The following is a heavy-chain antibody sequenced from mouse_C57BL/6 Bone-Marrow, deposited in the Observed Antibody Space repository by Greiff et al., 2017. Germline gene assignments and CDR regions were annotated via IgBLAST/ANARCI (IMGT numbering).Heavy chain of an antibody. Sequence: QVQLQQPGAELVMPGASVKLSCKASGYTFTSYWMHWVKQRPGQGLEWIGEIDPSDSYTNYNQKFKGKSTLTVDKSSSTAYMQLSNLTSEDSAVDYGAGGLAWFAYWGQGTLVTVSA. CDR1: GYTFTSYW. CDR2: IDPSDSYT. D-gene: IGHD3-1*01. J-gene: IGHJ3*01. CDR3: AGGLAWFAY. V-gene: IGHV1-69*01.